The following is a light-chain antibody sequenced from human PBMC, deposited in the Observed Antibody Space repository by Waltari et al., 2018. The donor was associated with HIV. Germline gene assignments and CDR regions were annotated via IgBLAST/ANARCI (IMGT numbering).Light chain of an antibody. CDR3: QHSSSWPLYN. CDR1: QNVGRS. Sequence: EIVLTQSPATLSLSPGERATLSCSASQNVGRSLVMYQHKPGHSRRFLMYDASNRATGIPARFSGSGFGTEFNVNISSVEPEDFAGYYCQHSSSWPLYNFGQGTKLEIK. J-gene: IGKJ2*01. CDR2: DAS. V-gene: IGKV3-11*01.